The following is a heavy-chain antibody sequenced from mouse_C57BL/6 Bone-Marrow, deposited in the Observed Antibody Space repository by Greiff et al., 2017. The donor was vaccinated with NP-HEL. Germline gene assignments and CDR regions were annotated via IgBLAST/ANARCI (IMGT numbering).Heavy chain of an antibody. CDR3: ASNCYSNDFDY. CDR1: GFTFSSYG. V-gene: IGHV5-6*01. Sequence: EVNVVESGGDLVKPGGSLKLSCAASGFTFSSYGMSWVRQTPDKRLEWVATISSGGGYTYYPDSVKGRFTISRDNAKNTLYLQMSSLKSEDTAMYYCASNCYSNDFDYWGQGTTLTVSS. CDR2: ISSGGGYT. D-gene: IGHD2-5*01. J-gene: IGHJ2*01.